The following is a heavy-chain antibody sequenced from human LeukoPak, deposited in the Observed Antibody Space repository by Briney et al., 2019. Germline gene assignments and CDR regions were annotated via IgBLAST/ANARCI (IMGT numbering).Heavy chain of an antibody. CDR1: GXSVTSGGYF. V-gene: IGHV4-31*03. CDR3: ARDVVVTSSPDAFDI. Sequence: KTSQTLSLTCTVSGXSVTSGGYFWTWIRQHPGKGPESIRYISNSGTTSYTPSLKSRVSISVDTSNNQFSLRLSSVTAADTAVYYCARDVVVTSSPDAFDIWGQGTMVTVSS. D-gene: IGHD2-21*02. J-gene: IGHJ3*02. CDR2: ISNSGTT.